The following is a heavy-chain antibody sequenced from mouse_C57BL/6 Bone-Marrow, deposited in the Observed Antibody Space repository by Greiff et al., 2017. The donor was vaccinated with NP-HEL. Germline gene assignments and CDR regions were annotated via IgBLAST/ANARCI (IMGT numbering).Heavy chain of an antibody. V-gene: IGHV5-4*01. J-gene: IGHJ2*01. D-gene: IGHD1-1*01. CDR2: ISDGGSYT. CDR1: GFTFSSYA. Sequence: EVHLVESGGGLVKPGGSLKLSCAASGFTFSSYAMSWVRQTPEKRLEWVATISDGGSYTYSPDNVKGRFTISRDNAKNNRYLQMSHLKSEDTAMYYCARGGLYGSSAFFDYWGQGTTLTVSS. CDR3: ARGGLYGSSAFFDY.